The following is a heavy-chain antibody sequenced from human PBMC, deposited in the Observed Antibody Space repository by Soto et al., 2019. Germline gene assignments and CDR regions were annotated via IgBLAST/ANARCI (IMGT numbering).Heavy chain of an antibody. D-gene: IGHD7-27*01. J-gene: IGHJ4*02. CDR2: ISSSSSTI. CDR3: ARDNWGSLV. CDR1: GVTVSSYR. V-gene: IGHV3-48*02. Sequence: PGGCMRLSCAACGVTVSSYRMNWFRQAPGKGLEWVSYISSSSSTIYYADSVKGRFTISRDNAKNSLYLQMNSLRDEDTAVYYCARDNWGSLVWGQGTLVTVSS.